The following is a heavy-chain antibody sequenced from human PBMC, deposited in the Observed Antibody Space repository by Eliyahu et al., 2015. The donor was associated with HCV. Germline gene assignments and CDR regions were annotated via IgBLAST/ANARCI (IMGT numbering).Heavy chain of an antibody. CDR2: ISGSGGST. D-gene: IGHD4-11*01. V-gene: IGHV3-23*01. CDR1: GFXLXSHA. J-gene: IGHJ6*02. CDR3: AKLLYSNSEYGMDV. Sequence: EVQLLESGGGLVQPGGSLRLSCAASGFXLXSHAMSGVRRAPGKGLEWVSAISGSGGSTYYADSVKGRFTISRDNSKNTLHLQMNSLRAEDTAVYYCAKLLYSNSEYGMDVWGQGTTVTVSS.